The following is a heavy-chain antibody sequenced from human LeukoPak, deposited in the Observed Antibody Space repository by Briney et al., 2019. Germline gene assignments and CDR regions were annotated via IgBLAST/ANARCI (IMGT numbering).Heavy chain of an antibody. J-gene: IGHJ5*02. Sequence: ASVKISCKVSGYTFTDYYMHWVQQAPGKGLEWMGLVDPEDGETIYAEKFQGRVTITADTSTDTAYMELSSLRSEDTAVYYCATGPQTGRHNWFYPWGQGTLVTVSS. D-gene: IGHD1-1*01. CDR3: ATGPQTGRHNWFYP. CDR2: VDPEDGET. V-gene: IGHV1-69-2*01. CDR1: GYTFTDYY.